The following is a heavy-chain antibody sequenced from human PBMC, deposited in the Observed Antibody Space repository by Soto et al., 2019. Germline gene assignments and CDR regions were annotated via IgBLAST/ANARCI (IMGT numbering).Heavy chain of an antibody. CDR2: ISYDGSNK. V-gene: IGHV3-30*18. J-gene: IGHJ4*02. Sequence: QVQLVESGGGVVQPGRSLRLSCAASGFTFSSYGMHWVRQAPGKGLEWVSVISYDGSNKYYADSVKGRFTISRDNSKNTLYLQMNSLRAEETDVYYCAKDHCSSTSCYYDYWGRGTLVTVAS. CDR3: AKDHCSSTSCYYDY. D-gene: IGHD2-2*01. CDR1: GFTFSSYG.